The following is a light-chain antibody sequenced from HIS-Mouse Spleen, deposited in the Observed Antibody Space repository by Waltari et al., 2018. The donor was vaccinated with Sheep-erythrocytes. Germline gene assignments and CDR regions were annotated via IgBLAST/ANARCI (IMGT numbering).Light chain of an antibody. CDR1: QSVLYSSNNKNY. CDR3: QQYYSTPFT. Sequence: DIVMTQSPDSLAVSLGERATINCKSSQSVLYSSNNKNYLAWYQQKPGQTPKLLIYWASTRESGVPDRFSGSGSGTDFTLTISSLQAEDVAVYYCQQYYSTPFTFGPGTKVDTK. CDR2: WAS. V-gene: IGKV4-1*01. J-gene: IGKJ3*01.